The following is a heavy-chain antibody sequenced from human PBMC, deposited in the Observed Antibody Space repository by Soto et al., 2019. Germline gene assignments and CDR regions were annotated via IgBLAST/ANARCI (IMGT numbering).Heavy chain of an antibody. CDR3: ARRHDYYYGMDV. CDR2: INSDGSST. Sequence: GGSLRLSCAASGFTFSSYWMHWVRQAPGKGLVWVSRINSDGSSTSYADSVKGRFTISRDNAKNTLYLQMNSLRAEDTAVYYCARRHDYYYGMDVWGQGTTVTVSS. J-gene: IGHJ6*02. CDR1: GFTFSSYW. V-gene: IGHV3-74*01.